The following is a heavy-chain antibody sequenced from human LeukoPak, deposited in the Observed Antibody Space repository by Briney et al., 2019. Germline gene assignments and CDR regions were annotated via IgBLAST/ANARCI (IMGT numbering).Heavy chain of an antibody. J-gene: IGHJ4*02. CDR3: ARVGQERLQDYGDYSY. Sequence: SVKVSCKASGYTFTSYGITWVRQAPGQGLEWMGRIIPILGIANYAQKFQGRVTITADKSTSTAYMELSSLRSEDTAVYYCARVGQERLQDYGDYSYWGQGTLVTVSS. CDR1: GYTFTSYG. CDR2: IIPILGIA. D-gene: IGHD4-17*01. V-gene: IGHV1-69*04.